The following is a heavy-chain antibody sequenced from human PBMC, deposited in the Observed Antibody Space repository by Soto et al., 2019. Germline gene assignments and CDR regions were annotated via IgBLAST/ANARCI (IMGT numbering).Heavy chain of an antibody. J-gene: IGHJ4*02. D-gene: IGHD4-17*01. CDR1: GFTFSSYG. Sequence: QVQLVESGGGVVQPGRSLRLSCAASGFTFSSYGMHWVRQAPGKGLEWVAVISYDGSNKYYADSVKGRFTISRDNSKNTLYLQMNSLRAEDTAVYYCAKGKSNDYGDCGLYYFDYWGQGTLVTVSS. CDR2: ISYDGSNK. CDR3: AKGKSNDYGDCGLYYFDY. V-gene: IGHV3-30*18.